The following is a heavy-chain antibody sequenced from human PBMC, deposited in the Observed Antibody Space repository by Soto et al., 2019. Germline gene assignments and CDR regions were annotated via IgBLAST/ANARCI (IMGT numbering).Heavy chain of an antibody. J-gene: IGHJ5*02. V-gene: IGHV1-18*01. D-gene: IGHD2-2*01. CDR3: ARDFPRYCSSTSCFPRWFDP. Sequence: QVQLVQSGAEVKKPGASVKVSCKASGYTFTSYGISWVRQAPGQGLEWMGWISAYNGNTNYAQKLQGRVTMTTDTSTSTDYMELRSLRSDDTALYYCARDFPRYCSSTSCFPRWFDPWGQGTLVTVSS. CDR2: ISAYNGNT. CDR1: GYTFTSYG.